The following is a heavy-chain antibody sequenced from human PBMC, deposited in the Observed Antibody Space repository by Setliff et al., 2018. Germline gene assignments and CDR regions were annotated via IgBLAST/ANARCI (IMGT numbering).Heavy chain of an antibody. D-gene: IGHD6-19*01. CDR1: GVSSSSHY. CDR3: ARNGPQIYSSGWFDC. V-gene: IGHV4-59*11. J-gene: IGHJ4*02. Sequence: KPSETLSLTCTVSGVSSSSHYWSWIRQPPGEGLEWIGYIHYTGSTNYNPSLKSRVTLSVDTSKNQFSLKLTSVTAADTAVYYCARNGPQIYSSGWFDCWGQGTLVTVSS. CDR2: IHYTGST.